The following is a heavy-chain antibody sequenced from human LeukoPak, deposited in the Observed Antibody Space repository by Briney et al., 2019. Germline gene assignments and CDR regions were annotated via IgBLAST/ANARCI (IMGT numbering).Heavy chain of an antibody. J-gene: IGHJ5*02. CDR2: IYPGDSDI. CDR3: ATSYYYGPGTFPNWFDP. V-gene: IGHV5-51*01. CDR1: GSRFTDYW. D-gene: IGHD3-10*01. Sequence: GESLQISCKGSGSRFTDYWIGWVRQLPGKGLEWMGIIYPGDSDIKYSPSFEGQVTISADKSVNTAYLQWSSLKASDTAMYYCATSYYYGPGTFPNWFDPWGQGTLVTVSS.